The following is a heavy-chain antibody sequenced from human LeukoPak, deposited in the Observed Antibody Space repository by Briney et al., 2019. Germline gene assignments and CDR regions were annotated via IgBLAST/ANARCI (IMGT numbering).Heavy chain of an antibody. Sequence: GGSLRLSCAASGFTFSSYVMSGVGQAPGKGLQWVSAIAGSGDSTYYADSVKGRFTISRDNSKNTLYLQMNSLRAEDTAVYYCAKNRDGYHAFDVWGQGTMVTVSS. CDR2: IAGSGDST. V-gene: IGHV3-23*01. J-gene: IGHJ3*01. CDR3: AKNRDGYHAFDV. D-gene: IGHD5-24*01. CDR1: GFTFSSYV.